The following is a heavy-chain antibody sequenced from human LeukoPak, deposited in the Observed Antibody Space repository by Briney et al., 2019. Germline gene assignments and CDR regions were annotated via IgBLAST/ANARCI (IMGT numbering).Heavy chain of an antibody. Sequence: SETLSLTCAVSGGPFSGYFWSWIRQSSGKGLEWIGEIHNSGTTNYNPSLNSRVTISEDTSKNQFYLNPSSVTAADTAVYYCARRYYYNLGSFPFDFWGQGTLVTISS. CDR1: GGPFSGYF. V-gene: IGHV4-34*01. J-gene: IGHJ4*02. CDR2: IHNSGTT. D-gene: IGHD3-10*01. CDR3: ARRYYYNLGSFPFDF.